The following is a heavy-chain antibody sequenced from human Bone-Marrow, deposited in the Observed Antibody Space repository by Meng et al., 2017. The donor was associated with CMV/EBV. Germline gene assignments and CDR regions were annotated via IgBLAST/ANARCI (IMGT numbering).Heavy chain of an antibody. Sequence: GGSLRFSCAASGFIVSSKCMTWVRQAPGRGLEWVSTIYDDGETYYADSVKGRFTISRDNSKNALYLQMHSLRAEDSAMYYCARAPRSTVFRGIDVWGQGTTVTVSS. CDR2: IYDDGET. CDR3: ARAPRSTVFRGIDV. D-gene: IGHD5/OR15-5a*01. V-gene: IGHV3-53*01. CDR1: GFIVSSKC. J-gene: IGHJ6*02.